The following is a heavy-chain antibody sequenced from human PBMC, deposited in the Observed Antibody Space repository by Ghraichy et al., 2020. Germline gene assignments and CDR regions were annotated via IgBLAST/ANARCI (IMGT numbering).Heavy chain of an antibody. CDR2: IKQDGSEK. V-gene: IGHV3-7*01. CDR1: GFSFSSYW. CDR3: AKDISGTTSRGFDY. Sequence: GESLNISCEASGFSFSSYWMSWVRQAPGKGLEWVANIKQDGSEKYYVDSVKGRFTISRDNAKNSLSLQMNSLRAEDTAVYYCAKDISGTTSRGFDYWGQGTLVTVSS. D-gene: IGHD2-2*01. J-gene: IGHJ4*02.